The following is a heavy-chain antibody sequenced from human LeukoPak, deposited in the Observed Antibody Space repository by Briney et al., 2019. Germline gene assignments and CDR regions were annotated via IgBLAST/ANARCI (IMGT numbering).Heavy chain of an antibody. CDR1: GFTFSRYW. CDR3: ARDIGYNSGMDV. Sequence: PGGSLRLSCAASGFTFSRYWMHWVRRALGKGLVGVLRINSDGSSTIYADPVKGRFTISRDNAENTLNLQMNSLRAEDTAVYFCARDIGYNSGMDVWGQGTTVTVSS. V-gene: IGHV3-74*01. CDR2: INSDGSST. D-gene: IGHD3-3*01. J-gene: IGHJ6*02.